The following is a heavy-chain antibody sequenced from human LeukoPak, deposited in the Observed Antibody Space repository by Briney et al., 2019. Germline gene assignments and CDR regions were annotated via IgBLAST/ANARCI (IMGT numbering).Heavy chain of an antibody. CDR1: GFTFINAW. Sequence: PGGSLRLSCAASGFTFINAWMSWVRQAPGKGLEWVGHIKSKTDGGTTDYAAPVKGRFTISRDDSKNTLYLQMNSLKTEDTAVYYCIRLWFGEFIWGQGTMVSVSS. CDR2: IKSKTDGGTT. V-gene: IGHV3-15*01. D-gene: IGHD3-10*01. CDR3: IRLWFGEFI. J-gene: IGHJ3*02.